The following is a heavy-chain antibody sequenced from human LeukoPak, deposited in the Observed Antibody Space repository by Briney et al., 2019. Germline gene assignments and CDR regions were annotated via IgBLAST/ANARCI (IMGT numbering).Heavy chain of an antibody. D-gene: IGHD4-23*01. J-gene: IGHJ4*02. CDR2: IYPDDSDT. Sequence: KPGESLQISCKTSGYSFTSYWITWVRQMPGKGLEWMGIIYPDDSDTTYSPSFQGQVTISADKSINTAYLQWSSLKASDTAMYYCARRDYGGKHFDYWGQGTLVTVSS. CDR3: ARRDYGGKHFDY. V-gene: IGHV5-51*01. CDR1: GYSFTSYW.